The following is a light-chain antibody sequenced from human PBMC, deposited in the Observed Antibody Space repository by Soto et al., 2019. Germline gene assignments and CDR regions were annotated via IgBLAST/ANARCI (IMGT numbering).Light chain of an antibody. V-gene: IGLV2-14*01. J-gene: IGLJ1*01. Sequence: QPALTQPASVSGSPGQSITISCTGTSSDVGRYNYVSWYQQYPGRAPKLIIYEVTNRPSGVSDRFSGSKSGNVASLTISGLQPADQADPYRGSYTSTYVRIFGTGTKVTVL. CDR1: SSDVGRYNY. CDR2: EVT. CDR3: GSYTSTYVRI.